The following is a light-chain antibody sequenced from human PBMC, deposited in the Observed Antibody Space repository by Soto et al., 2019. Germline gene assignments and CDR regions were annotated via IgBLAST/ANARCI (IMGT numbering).Light chain of an antibody. Sequence: QSALTQPASVSGSPGQSITISFTGTSSDVGNYNLVSWYQQHPGKAPKLMIYDVNQRPSGVSDRFSGSKSGNTASLTISGLQAEDEADYYCCSYAGSYTWVFGGGTKLTVL. CDR2: DVN. CDR3: CSYAGSYTWV. CDR1: SSDVGNYNL. V-gene: IGLV2-23*02. J-gene: IGLJ3*02.